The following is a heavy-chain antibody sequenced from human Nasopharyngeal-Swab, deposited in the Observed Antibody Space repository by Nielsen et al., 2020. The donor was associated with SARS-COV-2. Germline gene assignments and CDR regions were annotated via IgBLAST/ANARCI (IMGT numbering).Heavy chain of an antibody. D-gene: IGHD5-24*01. CDR2: FIPVFGTI. Sequence: SVKVSCKSSGTTLSTFGLSWVRQAPGQGLEWVGGFIPVFGTINYAQRFLGRVTITADESTTTAYMDLRGLRSDDTAIYYCTRWGYNYTYWSQGTLVTVSS. CDR3: TRWGYNYTY. V-gene: IGHV1-69*13. CDR1: GTTLSTFG. J-gene: IGHJ4*02.